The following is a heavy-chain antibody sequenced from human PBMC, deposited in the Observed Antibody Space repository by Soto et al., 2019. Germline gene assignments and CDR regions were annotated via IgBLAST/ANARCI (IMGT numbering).Heavy chain of an antibody. CDR2: MNPNSGNT. V-gene: IGHV1-8*01. Sequence: QVQLVQSGAEVKKPGASVKVSCKASGYTFTSYDINWVRQATGQGLEWMGWMNPNSGNTGYAQKFQGRVTMTRNTSISTAYRELRSLRCEDTAVYYGARRSRPPIDWFDLWGQGTLVTVSS. CDR3: ARRSRPPIDWFDL. CDR1: GYTFTSYD. J-gene: IGHJ5*02.